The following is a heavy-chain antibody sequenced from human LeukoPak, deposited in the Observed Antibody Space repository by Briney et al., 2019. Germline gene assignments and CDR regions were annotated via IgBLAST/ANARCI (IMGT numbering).Heavy chain of an antibody. CDR2: ISDSGSRT. CDR1: GFTFSSSA. CDR3: AKDRMVYGY. D-gene: IGHD2-8*01. Sequence: GGSLRLSCAASGFTFSSSAMSWVRQAPGKGLGWVSAISDSGSRTYYADSVKGRFTISRDNSKNTLYLQMNSLRAEDTAVYYCAKDRMVYGYWGQGTLVTVSS. J-gene: IGHJ4*02. V-gene: IGHV3-23*01.